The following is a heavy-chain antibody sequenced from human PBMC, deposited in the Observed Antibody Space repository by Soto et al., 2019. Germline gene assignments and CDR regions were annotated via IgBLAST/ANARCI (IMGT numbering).Heavy chain of an antibody. CDR1: GFTFSSYG. V-gene: IGHV3-23*01. CDR3: AKGADGPFLFAY. J-gene: IGHJ4*02. Sequence: EVQLLESGGGLVQPGGSLRLSCAASGFTFSSYGMSWVRQAPGKGLEWVSTISSGGGSTYYTDSVKGRFTISRDNSKDTLYLQMNSLRAEDTALYYCAKGADGPFLFAYWGQGILVTVSS. CDR2: ISSGGGST.